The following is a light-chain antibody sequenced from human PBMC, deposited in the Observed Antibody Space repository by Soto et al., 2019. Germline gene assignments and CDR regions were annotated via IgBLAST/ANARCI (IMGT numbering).Light chain of an antibody. V-gene: IGLV2-23*02. CDR2: EVI. Sequence: QAVVTQPASVSGSPGQSITISCTGTSSDVGSYNLVSWYQQHPGKAPKLMIYEVIKRPSGVSNRFSGSKSGNTASLTISGLQAEDEADYYCCSYAGSNTFVVFGGGTKVTVL. J-gene: IGLJ3*02. CDR3: CSYAGSNTFVV. CDR1: SSDVGSYNL.